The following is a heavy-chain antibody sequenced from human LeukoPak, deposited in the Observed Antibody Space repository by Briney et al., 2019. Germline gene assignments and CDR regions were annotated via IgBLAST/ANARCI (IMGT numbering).Heavy chain of an antibody. CDR1: GFTFSSYA. CDR3: AKDRGFHNWFDP. J-gene: IGHJ5*02. V-gene: IGHV3-23*01. CDR2: ISGSGGST. Sequence: GGSLRLSCAASGFTFSSYAMSWDRQAPGKGLEWVSAISGSGGSTYYADSVKGRFTISRDNSKNTLYLQMNSLRAEDTAVYYCAKDRGFHNWFDPWGQGTLVTVSS.